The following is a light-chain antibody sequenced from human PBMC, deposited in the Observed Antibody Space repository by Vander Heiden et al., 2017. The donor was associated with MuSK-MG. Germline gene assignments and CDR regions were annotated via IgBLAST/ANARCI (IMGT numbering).Light chain of an antibody. Sequence: QSALTQPHSASGSPGQSVTISCTGTSSDVGGYNYVSWYQQHPGKAPKLMIYEVNMRPSGVPDRFSGSKSDNTASLTVSGLQAEDEADYYCSSYAGSSNVLFGGGTKLTVL. CDR3: SSYAGSSNVL. V-gene: IGLV2-8*01. CDR1: SSDVGGYNY. J-gene: IGLJ2*01. CDR2: EVN.